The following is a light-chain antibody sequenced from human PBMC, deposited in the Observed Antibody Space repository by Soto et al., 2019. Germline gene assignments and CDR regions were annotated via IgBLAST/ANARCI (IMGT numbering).Light chain of an antibody. CDR1: QSISSW. V-gene: IGKV1-5*01. CDR3: QQYNSYLPT. Sequence: DIQMTQSPSTLSASVGDRVTITCRASQSISSWLAWYQQKPGKAPKLLIYDASSLESGVPSRFSGSGSGTEFTITISSLQPDDFATYYCQQYNSYLPTFGQGTKVEIK. J-gene: IGKJ1*01. CDR2: DAS.